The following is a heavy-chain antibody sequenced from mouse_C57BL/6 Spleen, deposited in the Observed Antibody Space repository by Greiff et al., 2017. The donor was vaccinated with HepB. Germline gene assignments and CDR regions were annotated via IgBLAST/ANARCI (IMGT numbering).Heavy chain of an antibody. CDR2: IDPSDSET. CDR1: GYTFTSYW. J-gene: IGHJ4*01. CDR3: ARAREDGRDAMDY. Sequence: VQLQQPGAELVRPGSSVKLSCKASGYTFTSYWMHWVKQRPIQGLEWIGNIDPSDSETHYNQKFKDKATLTVDKSSSTAYMQLSSLTSEDSAVYYCARAREDGRDAMDYWGQGTSVTVSS. D-gene: IGHD2-3*01. V-gene: IGHV1-52*01.